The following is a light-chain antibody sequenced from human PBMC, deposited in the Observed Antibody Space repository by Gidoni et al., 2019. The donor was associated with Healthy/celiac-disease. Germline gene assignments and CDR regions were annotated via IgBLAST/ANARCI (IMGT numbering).Light chain of an antibody. CDR2: SNN. V-gene: IGLV1-44*01. CDR1: SSNIGSNT. CDR3: AAWDDSLNGQVV. J-gene: IGLJ2*01. Sequence: QSVLTQPPSASGTPGQRVTISCSGSSSNIGSNTVNWYQQLPGPAPTLLIYSNNQRPSGFPDRFSGSKSGTSASLAISGLQSEDEADYYWAAWDDSLNGQVVFGGGTKLTVL.